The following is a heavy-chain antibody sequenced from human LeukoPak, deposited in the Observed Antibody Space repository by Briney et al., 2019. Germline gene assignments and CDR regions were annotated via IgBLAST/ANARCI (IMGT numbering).Heavy chain of an antibody. V-gene: IGHV3-53*01. D-gene: IGHD5-18*01. CDR2: IYSGGST. CDR1: GFTVSSNY. J-gene: IGHJ4*02. Sequence: GGSLRLSCAASGFTVSSNYMSWVRQAPGKGLEWVSVIYSGGSTYYADSVKGRFTISRDNSKNTLYLQMNSLRAEDTAVYYCARGIQLHYYFDYWCQGTLVTVSS. CDR3: ARGIQLHYYFDY.